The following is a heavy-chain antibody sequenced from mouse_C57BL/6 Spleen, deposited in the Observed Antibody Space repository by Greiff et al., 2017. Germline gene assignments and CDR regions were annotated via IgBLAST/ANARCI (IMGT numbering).Heavy chain of an antibody. Sequence: VKLQESGPELVKPGASVKISCKASGYAFSSSWMNWVKQRPGKGLEWIGRIYPGDGDTNYNGKFKGKATLTADKSSSTAYMQLSSLTSEDSAVYFCARSSLTLFAYWGQGTLVTVSA. D-gene: IGHD1-3*01. V-gene: IGHV1-82*01. CDR3: ARSSLTLFAY. J-gene: IGHJ3*01. CDR1: GYAFSSSW. CDR2: IYPGDGDT.